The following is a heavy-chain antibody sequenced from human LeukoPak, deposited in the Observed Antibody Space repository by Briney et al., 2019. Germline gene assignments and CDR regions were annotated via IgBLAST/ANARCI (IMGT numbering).Heavy chain of an antibody. Sequence: GGSLRLSCAASGFTFSSYSMNWVRQAPGKGLEWVSSISSSSSYIYYADSLKGRFTISRDNAKNSLYLQMNSLRAEDTAVYYCARDSGPGYSSTWYDYWGQGTLVTVSS. J-gene: IGHJ4*02. CDR2: ISSSSSYI. CDR1: GFTFSSYS. CDR3: ARDSGPGYSSTWYDY. D-gene: IGHD6-13*01. V-gene: IGHV3-21*01.